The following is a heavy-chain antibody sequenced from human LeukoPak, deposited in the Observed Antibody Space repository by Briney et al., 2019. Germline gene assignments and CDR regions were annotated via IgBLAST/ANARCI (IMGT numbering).Heavy chain of an antibody. Sequence: SVKVSCKASGGTFISYAISWVRQAPGQGLEWMGGIIPIFGTANYAQKFQGRVTITADESTSTAYMELSSLRSEDTAVYYCATTPVVSNFNFDYWGQGTLVTVSS. CDR2: IIPIFGTA. CDR3: ATTPVVSNFNFDY. V-gene: IGHV1-69*13. CDR1: GGTFISYA. D-gene: IGHD3-22*01. J-gene: IGHJ4*02.